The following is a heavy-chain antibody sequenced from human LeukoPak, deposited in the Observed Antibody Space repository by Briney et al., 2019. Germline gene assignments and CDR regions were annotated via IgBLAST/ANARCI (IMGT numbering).Heavy chain of an antibody. CDR1: GFTFGDYA. V-gene: IGHV3-23*01. J-gene: IGHJ4*02. CDR3: AKDTTVEGYFDY. Sequence: PGGSLRLSCTASGFTFGDYAMSWVRQALGKGLEWVSAISGSGGSTYYADSVKGRFTISRDNSKNTLYLQMNSLRAEDTAVYYCAKDTTVEGYFDYWGQGTLVTVSS. D-gene: IGHD1-1*01. CDR2: ISGSGGST.